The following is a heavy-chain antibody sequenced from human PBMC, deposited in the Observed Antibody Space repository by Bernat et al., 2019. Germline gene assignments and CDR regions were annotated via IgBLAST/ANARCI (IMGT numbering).Heavy chain of an antibody. D-gene: IGHD3-10*01. V-gene: IGHV3-30-3*01. CDR2: ISYDGSNK. CDR1: GFTFSSYA. J-gene: IGHJ6*02. Sequence: QVQLVESGGGVVQPGRSLRLSCAASGFTFSSYAMHWVRQAPGKGLEWVAVISYDGSNKYYADSVKGRFTISRDNSKNTLYLQMNSLRAEDTAVDYCARDLRWFGDGMDVWGQGTTVTVSS. CDR3: ARDLRWFGDGMDV.